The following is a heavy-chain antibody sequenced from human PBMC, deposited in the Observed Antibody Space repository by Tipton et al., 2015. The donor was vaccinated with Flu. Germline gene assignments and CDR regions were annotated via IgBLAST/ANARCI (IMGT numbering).Heavy chain of an antibody. J-gene: IGHJ4*02. CDR1: GYSFTAHY. Sequence: QLVQSGAELKKPGASVKVSCQGSGYSFTAHYMHWVRQAPGQGLEWMGWINTNDNGTRYPQKFQGRVTITADESTSTAYMELSSLRSEDTAVYYCAVFYDSSGQYHFDYWGRGSLVTVSS. CDR2: INTNDNGT. CDR3: AVFYDSSGQYHFDY. D-gene: IGHD3-22*01. V-gene: IGHV1-2*02.